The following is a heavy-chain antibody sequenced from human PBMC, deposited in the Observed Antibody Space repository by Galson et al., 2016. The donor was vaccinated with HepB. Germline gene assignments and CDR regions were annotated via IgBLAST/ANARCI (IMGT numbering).Heavy chain of an antibody. D-gene: IGHD3-10*01. Sequence: SLRLSCAVSGFPFSAYVMAWIRQTPERGLECISYIDARSDVIHHSDSVEGRFTISRDNAQSLLYLQMNNLRADDTALYYCVRGNDGFDVWGPGATVTVSS. CDR3: VRGNDGFDV. V-gene: IGHV3-11*01. CDR1: GFPFSAYV. J-gene: IGHJ6*02. CDR2: IDARSDVI.